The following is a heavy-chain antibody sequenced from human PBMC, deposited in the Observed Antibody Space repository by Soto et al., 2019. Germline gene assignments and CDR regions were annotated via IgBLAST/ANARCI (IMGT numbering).Heavy chain of an antibody. V-gene: IGHV1-3*04. D-gene: IGHD3-10*01. J-gene: IGHJ6*03. CDR3: TRGPFYQSLGEDYYMDV. CDR1: GYIFTSYI. Sequence: QVQLVQSGAEVKKPGASVMISCKASGYIFTSYIIQWVRQAPGQSLEWMGWINTGSGGTKYSQKFQGRVTITRDTAASTAYMDLSSLRSEDTAVYYCTRGPFYQSLGEDYYMDVWGKGTTVTVSS. CDR2: INTGSGGT.